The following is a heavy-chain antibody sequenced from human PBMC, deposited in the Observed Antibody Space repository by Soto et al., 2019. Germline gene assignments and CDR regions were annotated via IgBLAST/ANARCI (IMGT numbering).Heavy chain of an antibody. CDR1: GGSISSGGYY. J-gene: IGHJ5*02. CDR2: IYYSGST. CDR3: ASALSFTGFTINCFDP. D-gene: IGHD3-10*01. V-gene: IGHV4-31*03. Sequence: SETLSLTCTVSGGSISSGGYYWSWIRQHPGKGLEWIGYIYYSGSTYYNPSLKSRVTISVDTSKNQFSLKLSSVTAADTAVYYCASALSFTGFTINCFDPWAQGTLVTVPS.